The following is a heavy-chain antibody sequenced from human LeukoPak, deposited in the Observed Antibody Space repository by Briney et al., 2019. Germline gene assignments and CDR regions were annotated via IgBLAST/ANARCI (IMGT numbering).Heavy chain of an antibody. CDR2: ISSSSSYI. CDR3: ARVVRLAAAPNYYFDY. CDR1: GFTVSYYF. D-gene: IGHD6-13*01. Sequence: GGSLRLSCAASGFTVSYYFINWVRQAPGRGLEWVSSISSSSSYIYYADSVKGRFTISRDNAKNSLYLQMNSLRAEDTAVYYCARVVRLAAAPNYYFDYWGQGTLVTVSS. J-gene: IGHJ4*02. V-gene: IGHV3-21*01.